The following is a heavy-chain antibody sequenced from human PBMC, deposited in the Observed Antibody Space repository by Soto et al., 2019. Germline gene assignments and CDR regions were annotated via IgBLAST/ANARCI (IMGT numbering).Heavy chain of an antibody. J-gene: IGHJ6*02. V-gene: IGHV1-18*01. CDR1: GYTFTRYG. Sequence: GASVKVSCKASGYTFTRYGISWVRQAPGQGLEWMGWISGYNGDTKYAQKFQGRVTMTIDTSTTTAFMVLRSLTSDDTAVYYCAKNGQPPYYYYGLDVWGQGTTVTVSS. CDR3: AKNGQPPYYYYGLDV. CDR2: ISGYNGDT. D-gene: IGHD2-8*01.